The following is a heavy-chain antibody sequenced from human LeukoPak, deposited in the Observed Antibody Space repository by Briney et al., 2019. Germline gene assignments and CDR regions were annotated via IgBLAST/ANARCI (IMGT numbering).Heavy chain of an antibody. CDR3: ARFLGRITISGVVPYGMDV. CDR1: GFTFSTYG. D-gene: IGHD3-3*01. V-gene: IGHV3-30*03. Sequence: PGGSLRLSCAASGFTFSTYGMYWVRQAPGKGLEWVAVISYDGTNEYYADSVKGLFTISRDNSKNTLYLQMNSLRGKDTAVYYCARFLGRITISGVVPYGMDVWGQGTTVTVSS. J-gene: IGHJ6*02. CDR2: ISYDGTNE.